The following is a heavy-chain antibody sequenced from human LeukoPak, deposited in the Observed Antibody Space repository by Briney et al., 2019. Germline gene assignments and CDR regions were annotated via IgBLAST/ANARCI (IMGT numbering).Heavy chain of an antibody. J-gene: IGHJ5*02. CDR1: GFTFSSYA. CDR2: ICGSGGST. D-gene: IGHD6-13*01. V-gene: IGHV3-23*01. CDR3: ARDRAAADP. Sequence: PGGSLRLSCAASGFTFSSYAMSWVRQAPGKGLDWVSAICGSGGSTYYADSVKGRFTISRDNSKNTLYLQMNSLRADDTAVYYCARDRAAADPWGQGTLVTVSS.